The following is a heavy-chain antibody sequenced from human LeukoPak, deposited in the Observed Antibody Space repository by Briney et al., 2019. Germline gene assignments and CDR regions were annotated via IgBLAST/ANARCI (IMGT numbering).Heavy chain of an antibody. CDR3: AKEWAPTQQWLGLFDY. Sequence: GGSLRLSCAASGLTFSSYAMSWVRQAPGKGLEWVSAISGSGGSTYYADSVKGRFTISRDNSKNTLYLQMNSLRAEDTAVYYCAKEWAPTQQWLGLFDYWGQGTLVTVSS. V-gene: IGHV3-23*01. CDR1: GLTFSSYA. J-gene: IGHJ4*02. D-gene: IGHD6-19*01. CDR2: ISGSGGST.